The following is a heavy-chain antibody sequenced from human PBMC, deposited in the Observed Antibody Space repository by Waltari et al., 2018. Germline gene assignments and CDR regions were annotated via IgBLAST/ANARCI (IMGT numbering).Heavy chain of an antibody. CDR2: ISWDGGST. J-gene: IGHJ5*02. Sequence: EVQLVESGGVVVQPGGSLRLSCAASGFIFDDHAMHWVRQAPGKGLEWVSLISWDGGSTYYADSVKGRFTISRDNSKNSLYLQMNSLRAEDTALYYCAKDYSSSGGGWFDPWGQGTLVTVSS. CDR3: AKDYSSSGGGWFDP. CDR1: GFIFDDHA. D-gene: IGHD6-19*01. V-gene: IGHV3-43D*04.